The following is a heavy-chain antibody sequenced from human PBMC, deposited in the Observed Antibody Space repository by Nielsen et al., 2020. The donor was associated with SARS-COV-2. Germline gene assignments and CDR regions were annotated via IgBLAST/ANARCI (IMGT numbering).Heavy chain of an antibody. CDR1: GFTFSSYA. D-gene: IGHD6-19*01. V-gene: IGHV3-64D*09. CDR2: ISSNGGST. Sequence: GESLKISCSASGFTFSSYAMHWVRQAPGKGLEYVSAISSNGGSTYYADSVKGRFTISRDNSKNTLYLQMSSLRAEDTAVYYCVKGEYSSGRGGYYFDYWGQGTLVTVSA. CDR3: VKGEYSSGRGGYYFDY. J-gene: IGHJ4*02.